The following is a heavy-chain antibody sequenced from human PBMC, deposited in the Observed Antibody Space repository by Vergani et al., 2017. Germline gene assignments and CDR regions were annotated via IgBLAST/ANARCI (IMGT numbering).Heavy chain of an antibody. D-gene: IGHD6-13*01. J-gene: IGHJ4*02. CDR1: GFTVSSNY. CDR2: IYSGGST. Sequence: EVQLVETGGGLIQPGGSLRLSCAASGFTVSSNYMSWVRQAPGKGLEWVSVIYSGGSTYYAASVKGRFTISRDTSKNTLYLQMNSLRAEDTAVYYCAKEEAAAGSPPFDYWGQGTLVTVSS. CDR3: AKEEAAAGSPPFDY. V-gene: IGHV3-53*02.